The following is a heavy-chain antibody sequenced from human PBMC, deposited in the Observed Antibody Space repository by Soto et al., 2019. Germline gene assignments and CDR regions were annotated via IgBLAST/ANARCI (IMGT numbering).Heavy chain of an antibody. V-gene: IGHV3-15*07. CDR3: TTDYYDSSGYYVLGY. CDR1: GFSFSHVW. J-gene: IGHJ4*02. D-gene: IGHD3-22*01. CDR2: IKSKTDGGIT. Sequence: PGGSLRLSCAASGFSFSHVWMNWVRQAPGKGLEWVGRIKSKTDGGITDSAAPVKGRFTISRDDSKNTVYLQMNSLKTEDTAVYYCTTDYYDSSGYYVLGYWGQGTLVTVSS.